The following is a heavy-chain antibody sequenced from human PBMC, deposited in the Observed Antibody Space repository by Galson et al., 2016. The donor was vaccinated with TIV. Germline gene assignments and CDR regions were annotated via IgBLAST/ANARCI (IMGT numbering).Heavy chain of an antibody. CDR3: ARRGTYTTGWYGEFDR. Sequence: QSGAEVKKPGESLTISCKGSGFSFSNSWISWVRQKLGKGLEWLAIIYPDNSDTRYSPSFEGQVTISADMSTSTAYLQWSSLKASDTALYYCARRGTYTTGWYGEFDRWGQGTLVTVSS. CDR2: IYPDNSDT. V-gene: IGHV5-51*01. J-gene: IGHJ5*02. CDR1: GFSFSNSW. D-gene: IGHD6-19*01.